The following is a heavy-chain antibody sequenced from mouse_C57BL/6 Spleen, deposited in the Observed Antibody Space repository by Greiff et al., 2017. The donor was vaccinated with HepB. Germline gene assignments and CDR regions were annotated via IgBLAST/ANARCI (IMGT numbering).Heavy chain of an antibody. CDR3: AREGYDDDGGRYWYFDV. CDR2: ISYDGSN. V-gene: IGHV3-6*01. Sequence: EVKLMESGPGLVKPSQSLSLTCSVTGYSITSGYYWNWIRQFPGNKLEWMGYISYDGSNNYNPSLKNRIPITPDTSKNQFFLKLNSVTTEDTATYYCAREGYDDDGGRYWYFDVWGTGTTVTVSS. J-gene: IGHJ1*03. D-gene: IGHD2-4*01. CDR1: GYSITSGYY.